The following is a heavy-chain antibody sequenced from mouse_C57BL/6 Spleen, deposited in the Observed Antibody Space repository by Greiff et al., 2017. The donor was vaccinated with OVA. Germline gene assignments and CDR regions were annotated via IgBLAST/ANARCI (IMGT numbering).Heavy chain of an antibody. CDR1: GYAFSSYW. Sequence: QVQLQQSGAELVKPGASVKISCKASGYAFSSYWMNWVKQRPGKGLEWIGQIYPGDGDTNYNGKFKGKATLTADKSSSTAYMQLSSLTSEDSAVYFCARWGLGGGFDYFDYWGQGTTLTVSS. CDR3: ARWGLGGGFDYFDY. D-gene: IGHD4-1*01. V-gene: IGHV1-80*01. CDR2: IYPGDGDT. J-gene: IGHJ2*01.